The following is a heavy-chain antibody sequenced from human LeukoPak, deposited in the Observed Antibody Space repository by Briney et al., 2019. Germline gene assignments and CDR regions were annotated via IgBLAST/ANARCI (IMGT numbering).Heavy chain of an antibody. CDR2: ISYDGSNK. Sequence: GGSLRLSCAASGFTFSSYAMHWVRQAPGKGLEWVAVISYDGSNKYYADSVKGRFTISRDNSKNTLYLQMNSLRAEDTAVYYCARDAAYYDYVWGSYRYTGPTQPGHFDPWGQGTLVTVSS. J-gene: IGHJ5*02. CDR3: ARDAAYYDYVWGSYRYTGPTQPGHFDP. D-gene: IGHD3-16*02. V-gene: IGHV3-30-3*01. CDR1: GFTFSSYA.